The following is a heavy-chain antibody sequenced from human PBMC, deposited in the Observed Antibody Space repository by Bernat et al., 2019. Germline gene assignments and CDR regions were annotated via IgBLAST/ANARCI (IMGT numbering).Heavy chain of an antibody. V-gene: IGHV4-39*01. CDR2: IYYTGST. CDR1: GASISSSSYY. J-gene: IGHJ3*02. CDR3: ARWESTLVPGAFDI. D-gene: IGHD3-10*01. Sequence: QLQLQESGPGLVKPSETLSLTCTVSGASISSSSYYWGWIRQPPGKGLEWIGSIYYTGSTYYSPSLKSRVTISVDKSTNQFSLKLMSVTAADTAVYCCARWESTLVPGAFDIWGQGTMVTVSS.